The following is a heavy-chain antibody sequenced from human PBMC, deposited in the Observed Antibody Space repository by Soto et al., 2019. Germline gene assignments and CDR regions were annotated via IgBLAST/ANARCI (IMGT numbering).Heavy chain of an antibody. CDR3: AHAGDYDLLTFDH. D-gene: IGHD4-17*01. Sequence: TLSLTCTVYGGSIRSYYWSWIRQPPGKALEWLALIYWDDDKRYSPSLKDRLAISKDTSRNQVVLTITNMDPGDTATYFCAHAGDYDLLTFDHWGPGTLVTVSS. CDR2: IYWDDDK. V-gene: IGHV2-5*08. CDR1: GGSIRSYYW. J-gene: IGHJ4*02.